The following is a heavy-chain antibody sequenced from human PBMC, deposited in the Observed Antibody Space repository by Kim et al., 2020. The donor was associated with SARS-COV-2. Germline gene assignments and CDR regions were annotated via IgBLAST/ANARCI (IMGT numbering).Heavy chain of an antibody. CDR3: ARGRAAARY. D-gene: IGHD6-6*01. J-gene: IGHJ4*02. CDR1: GGSFSGYY. V-gene: IGHV4-34*01. Sequence: SETLSLTCAVYGGSFSGYYWSWIRQPPGKGLEWIGEINHSGSTNYNPSLKSRVTISVDTSKNQFSLRLSSVTAADTAVYYCARGRAAARYWGQGTLVTVSS. CDR2: INHSGST.